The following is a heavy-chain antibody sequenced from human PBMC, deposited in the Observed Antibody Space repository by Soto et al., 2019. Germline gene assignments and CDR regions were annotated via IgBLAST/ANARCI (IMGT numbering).Heavy chain of an antibody. J-gene: IGHJ4*02. V-gene: IGHV3-21*06. CDR1: GCTFTRYS. Sequence: VGSLRLSWAASGCTFTRYSMNWFRQAPGKGLEWVSSISSTTNYIYYGDSMKGRFTISRDNAKNSLYLEMNSLRAEDTAVYYCARESEDLTSNFDYWGQGTLVTVSS. CDR3: ARESEDLTSNFDY. CDR2: ISSTTNYI.